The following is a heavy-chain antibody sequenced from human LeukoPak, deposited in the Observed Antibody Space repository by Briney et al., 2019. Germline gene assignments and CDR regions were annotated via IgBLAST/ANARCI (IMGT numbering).Heavy chain of an antibody. J-gene: IGHJ4*02. V-gene: IGHV3-23*01. CDR1: GFAFSSYA. CDR2: ISGSGGST. D-gene: IGHD6-19*01. CDR3: ARAHFSSGWSEFDY. Sequence: GGSLRLSCAASGFAFSSYAMSWVRQAPGKGLEWVSAISGSGGSTYYADSVKGRFTISRDNSKNTLYLQMNSLRAEDTAVYYCARAHFSSGWSEFDYWGQGTLVTVSS.